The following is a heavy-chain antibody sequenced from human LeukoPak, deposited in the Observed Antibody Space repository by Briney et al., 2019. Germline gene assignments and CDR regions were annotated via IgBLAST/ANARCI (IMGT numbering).Heavy chain of an antibody. Sequence: GASVKVSCKASGYTFTGYYMHWVRQAPGQGLEWVGWINPNSGGTNYAQKFQGRVTMTRDTSISTAYMELSRLRSDDTAVYYCAKERAGIVVPGDYWGQGTLVTVSS. CDR3: AKERAGIVVPGDY. V-gene: IGHV1-2*02. CDR2: INPNSGGT. J-gene: IGHJ4*02. D-gene: IGHD2-2*01. CDR1: GYTFTGYY.